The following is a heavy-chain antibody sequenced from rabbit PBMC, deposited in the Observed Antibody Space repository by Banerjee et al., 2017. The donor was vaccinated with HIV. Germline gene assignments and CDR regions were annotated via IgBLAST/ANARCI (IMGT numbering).Heavy chain of an antibody. V-gene: IGHV1S45*01. CDR1: GFSFNNRYV. CDR2: INTISGDT. J-gene: IGHJ4*01. CDR3: ARDLAAVTGWNFGL. Sequence: QEQLEESGGGLVKPGASLTLTCTASGFSFNNRYVMCWVRQAPGKGLEWIACINTISGDTVYATWAKGRFTISKASWTTVTLQMTSLTAADTASYFCARDLAAVTGWNFGLWGQGTLVTVS. D-gene: IGHD7-1*01.